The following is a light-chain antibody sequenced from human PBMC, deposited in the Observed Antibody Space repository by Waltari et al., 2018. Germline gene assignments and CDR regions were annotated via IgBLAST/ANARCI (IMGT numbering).Light chain of an antibody. J-gene: IGLJ2*01. CDR2: RNN. CDR1: TSNIGSNF. CDR3: SVWDDSLSGLL. V-gene: IGLV1-47*01. Sequence: QSVLTQPPSASGTPGQRVTISCSGSTSNIGSNFVSWYPQLPGTAPELLIHRNNQRPSGVPDRFSGSKSGTSASLAISGLRSEDEADYYCSVWDDSLSGLLFGGGTKLTV.